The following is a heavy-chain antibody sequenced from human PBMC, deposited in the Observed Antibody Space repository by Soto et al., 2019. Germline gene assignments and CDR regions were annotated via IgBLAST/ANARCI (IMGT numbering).Heavy chain of an antibody. V-gene: IGHV3-48*03. CDR2: ISSSGSTI. Sequence: EVQLVESGGGLVQPGGSLRLSCAASGFTFSSYEMNWVRQAPGKGLEWVSYISSSGSTIYYADSVKGRFTISRDNAKNSLYLQMNSLRVEDTAVYYCARDSGYSYGYYYYGMDVWGQGTTVTVSS. J-gene: IGHJ6*02. CDR1: GFTFSSYE. CDR3: ARDSGYSYGYYYYGMDV. D-gene: IGHD5-18*01.